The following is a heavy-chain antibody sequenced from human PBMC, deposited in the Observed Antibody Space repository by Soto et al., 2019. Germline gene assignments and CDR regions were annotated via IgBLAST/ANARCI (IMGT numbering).Heavy chain of an antibody. J-gene: IGHJ4*02. CDR1: GGTFSSYT. Sequence: QVQLVQSGAEVKKPGSSVKVSCKASGGTFSSYTISWVRQAPGQGLEWMGRIIPILGIANYAQKFQGRVTITADKSTSTAYMELSSLRSEDTAVYYCARAGSGDYDIIFDYWGQGTLVTVSS. D-gene: IGHD3-22*01. V-gene: IGHV1-69*02. CDR2: IIPILGIA. CDR3: ARAGSGDYDIIFDY.